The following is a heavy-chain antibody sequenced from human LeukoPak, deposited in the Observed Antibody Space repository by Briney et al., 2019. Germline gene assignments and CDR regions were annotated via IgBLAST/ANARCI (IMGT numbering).Heavy chain of an antibody. J-gene: IGHJ3*02. Sequence: SETLSLTCTVSGGSISSGSYYWSWIRQPAGKGLEWIGRIYTSGSTNYNPSLKSRVTMSIDTSKNQFSLKLSSVTAADTAVYRCARDNTVADAFDMWGQGTMVTVSS. CDR3: ARDNTVADAFDM. CDR1: GGSISSGSYY. CDR2: IYTSGST. D-gene: IGHD5-12*01. V-gene: IGHV4-61*02.